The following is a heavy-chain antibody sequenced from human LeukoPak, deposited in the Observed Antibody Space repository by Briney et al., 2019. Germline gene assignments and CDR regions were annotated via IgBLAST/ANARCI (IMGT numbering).Heavy chain of an antibody. V-gene: IGHV3-21*01. CDR2: ISSSSSYI. Sequence: GGSLRLSCAASGFTFSSYSMNWVRQAPGKGLEWVSSISSSSSYIYYADSVKGRFTISRDNAKNLLYLQMDSLRDEDTAVYYCARPMVRETDWYFDLWGRGTQVTVSS. CDR3: ARPMVRETDWYFDL. J-gene: IGHJ2*01. CDR1: GFTFSSYS. D-gene: IGHD3-10*01.